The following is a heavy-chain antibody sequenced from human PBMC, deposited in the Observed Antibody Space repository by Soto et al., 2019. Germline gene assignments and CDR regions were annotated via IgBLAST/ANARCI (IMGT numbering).Heavy chain of an antibody. CDR1: GGTFSSYA. V-gene: IGHV1-2*02. CDR3: ARHKYFYGSRSFDP. D-gene: IGHD3-10*01. J-gene: IGHJ5*02. Sequence: ASVKVSCKASGGTFSSYAISWVRQAPGQGLEWMGWINPNSGGTNYAQLFQARVTMTRDTSISTAYMELSRLRSDDTAVYYCARHKYFYGSRSFDPCGQGTLVSVSS. CDR2: INPNSGGT.